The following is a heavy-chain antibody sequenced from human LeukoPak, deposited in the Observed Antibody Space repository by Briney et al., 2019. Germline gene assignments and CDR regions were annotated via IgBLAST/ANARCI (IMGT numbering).Heavy chain of an antibody. CDR2: IYYSGST. V-gene: IGHV4-59*01. CDR1: GGSISSYY. Sequence: SETLSLTCTVSGGSISSYYWSWIRQPPGKGLEWIGYIYYSGSTNYNPSLKSRVTISVDTSKNQFSLKLSSVTAADTAVYYCARVVSDYYDSSGSREYYFDYWGQGTLVTVSS. D-gene: IGHD3-22*01. CDR3: ARVVSDYYDSSGSREYYFDY. J-gene: IGHJ4*02.